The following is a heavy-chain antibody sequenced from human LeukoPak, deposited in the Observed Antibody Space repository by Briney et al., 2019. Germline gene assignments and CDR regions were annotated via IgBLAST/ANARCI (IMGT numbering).Heavy chain of an antibody. CDR1: GGSISSYY. CDR3: ARERATSGRCRFDF. Sequence: PSETLSLTCTVSGGSISSYYWSWIRQPAGKGLEWIGRIYTSESTNYNPSLKSRVTISLDRDKSQFSLKLTSVTAADTAVYYCARERATSGRCRFDFWGQGALVTVSS. CDR2: IYTSEST. D-gene: IGHD6-25*01. J-gene: IGHJ4*02. V-gene: IGHV4-4*07.